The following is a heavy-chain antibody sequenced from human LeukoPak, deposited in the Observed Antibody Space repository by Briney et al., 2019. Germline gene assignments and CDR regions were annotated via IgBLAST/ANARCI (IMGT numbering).Heavy chain of an antibody. CDR2: IYYSGST. D-gene: IGHD6-13*01. Sequence: PSETLSLTCTVSGGSISSSSYYWGWIRQPPGKGLEWIGSIYYSGSTYYNPSLKSRVTISVDTSKNQFSLKLSSVTAADTAVYYCARLRIAAAGGSRWFDPWGQGTLVTVSS. J-gene: IGHJ5*02. CDR3: ARLRIAAAGGSRWFDP. V-gene: IGHV4-39*01. CDR1: GGSISSSSYY.